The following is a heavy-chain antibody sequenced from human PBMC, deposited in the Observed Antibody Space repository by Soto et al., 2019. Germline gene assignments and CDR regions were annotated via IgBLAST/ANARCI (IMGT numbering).Heavy chain of an antibody. CDR3: ARDFEEGLAYGENWFDP. CDR1: GYTFTSYY. J-gene: IGHJ5*02. Sequence: GASVKVSCKASGYTFTSYYMHWVRQAPGQGLEWMGIINPSGGSTSYAQKFQGRVTMTRDTSTSTVYMELSSLRSEDTAVYYCARDFEEGLAYGENWFDPWGQGTLVTVSS. CDR2: INPSGGST. V-gene: IGHV1-46*01. D-gene: IGHD3-10*01.